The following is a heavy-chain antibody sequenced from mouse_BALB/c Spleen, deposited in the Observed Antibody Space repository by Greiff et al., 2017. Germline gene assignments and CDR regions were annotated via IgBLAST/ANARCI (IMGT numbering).Heavy chain of an antibody. D-gene: IGHD3-1*01. CDR3: ARVGFLYAMDY. CDR1: GFSLTSYG. CDR2: IWAGGST. Sequence: QVQLKQSGPGLVAPSQSLSITCTVSGFSLTSYGVHWVRQPPGKGLEWLGVIWAGGSTNYNSALMSRLSISKDNSKSQVFLKMNSLQTDDTAMYYCARVGFLYAMDYWGQGTSVTVSS. V-gene: IGHV2-9*02. J-gene: IGHJ4*01.